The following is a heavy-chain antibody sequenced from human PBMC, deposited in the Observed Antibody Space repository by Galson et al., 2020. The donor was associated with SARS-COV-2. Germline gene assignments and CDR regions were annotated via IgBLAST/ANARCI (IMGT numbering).Heavy chain of an antibody. CDR3: ARDVSGGASDI. Sequence: GETLKISCAASGITFTTYAIHWVRKAPGKGLAWLAVIPYDGRNTIYADSVNGRFTISSDNSENRLFLQMNSLRADDTAVYYCARDVSGGASDIWGQGTMVTVSS. D-gene: IGHD1-26*01. CDR1: GITFTTYA. J-gene: IGHJ3*02. CDR2: IPYDGRNT. V-gene: IGHV3-30*04.